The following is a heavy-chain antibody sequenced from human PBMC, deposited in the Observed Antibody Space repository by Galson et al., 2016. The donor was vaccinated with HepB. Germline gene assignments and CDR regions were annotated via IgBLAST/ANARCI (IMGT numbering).Heavy chain of an antibody. D-gene: IGHD4-17*01. CDR1: GFPFSRYW. Sequence: SLRLSCAASGFPFSRYWMHWVRQAPGKGLVWVSRINSDGSSTIYADSVRGRLTISRDNAKNTLYLQMNSLRAEDTALYYCVREDYGDDPVYYYYYGMDVWGQGTTVSVSS. CDR3: VREDYGDDPVYYYYYGMDV. J-gene: IGHJ6*02. CDR2: INSDGSST. V-gene: IGHV3-74*01.